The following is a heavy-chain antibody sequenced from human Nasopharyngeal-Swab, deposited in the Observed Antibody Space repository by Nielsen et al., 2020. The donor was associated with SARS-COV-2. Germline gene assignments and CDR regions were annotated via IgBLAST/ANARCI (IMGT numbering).Heavy chain of an antibody. CDR2: ISTTTATI. V-gene: IGHV3-48*03. CDR3: AREVPYSGHDDAFDI. J-gene: IGHJ3*02. D-gene: IGHD5-12*01. Sequence: VRQAPGKGLERISYISTTTATIYYADSVKGRFTISRDNAKNSLYLQMNSLRAEDTAVYYCAREVPYSGHDDAFDIWGQGTMVTVSS.